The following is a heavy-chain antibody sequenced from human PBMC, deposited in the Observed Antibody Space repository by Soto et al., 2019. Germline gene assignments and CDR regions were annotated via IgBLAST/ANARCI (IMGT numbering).Heavy chain of an antibody. CDR2: IIPMFDTA. Sequence: QVQLVQSGAEVKKPGSSVKVSCKASGGTFSSYAFSWVRQAPGQGLEWMGGIIPMFDTANYAQKFQDRVTISAESSTSTAYMELSSLTSEDTPVYYCARSFSYYYETSGYYLGNIWGQGTLVTVSS. CDR1: GGTFSSYA. V-gene: IGHV1-69*01. D-gene: IGHD3-22*01. J-gene: IGHJ4*02. CDR3: ARSFSYYYETSGYYLGNI.